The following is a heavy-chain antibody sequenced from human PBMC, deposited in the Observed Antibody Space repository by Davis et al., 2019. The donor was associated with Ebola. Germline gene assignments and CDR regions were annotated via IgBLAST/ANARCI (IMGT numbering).Heavy chain of an antibody. CDR1: GYTFATYD. V-gene: IGHV1-8*01. J-gene: IGHJ4*02. CDR2: MNPNNGNT. Sequence: ASVKVSCKASGYTFATYDVFWVRQAVGQGLEWMGWMNPNNGNTGYAQKFQGRVTMTRNNSINTAYMEVNGPTSEDTAVYYCARGGYSYGYGLDYWGQGTLVTVSS. D-gene: IGHD5-18*01. CDR3: ARGGYSYGYGLDY.